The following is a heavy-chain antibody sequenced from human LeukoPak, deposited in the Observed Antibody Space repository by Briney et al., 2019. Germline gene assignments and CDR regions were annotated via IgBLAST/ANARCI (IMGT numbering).Heavy chain of an antibody. Sequence: GGSLRLSCGASGFTFSSYGMSWVRQAPGKGLEWVSGINNSGDRTYYADSVKGRFTISRDNAKNSLYLQMNSLRAEDTAVYYCARDRVTGTPLFDYWGQGTLVTVSS. J-gene: IGHJ4*02. V-gene: IGHV3-21*01. CDR2: INNSGDRT. D-gene: IGHD6-19*01. CDR3: ARDRVTGTPLFDY. CDR1: GFTFSSYG.